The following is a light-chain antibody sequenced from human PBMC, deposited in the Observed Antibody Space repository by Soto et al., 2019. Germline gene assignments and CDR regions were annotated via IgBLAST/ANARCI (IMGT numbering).Light chain of an antibody. V-gene: IGKV3-15*01. CDR1: QSVASN. CDR3: QQYHNWPPQYT. CDR2: GAS. Sequence: EIVMTQSPASLSVSPGDGATLSCRAGQSVASNVAWYQQKPGQGPRLLIHGASTRAVGVPARFSGSGSGTDSTLTISSLQSEDFAVYYCQQYHNWPPQYTFGQGTKLQIK. J-gene: IGKJ2*01.